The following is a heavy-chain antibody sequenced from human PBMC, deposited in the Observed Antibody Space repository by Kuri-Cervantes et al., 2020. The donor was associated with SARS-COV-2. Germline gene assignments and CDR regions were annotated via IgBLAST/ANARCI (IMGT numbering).Heavy chain of an antibody. Sequence: SVKVSCKASGGTFSSYAISWVRQAPGQGLEWMGGIIPIFGTANYAQKFQGRVTITADESTSTAYMELSSLRSEDTAVYYCARVGDCSSTSCRYYFDYWGQGTLVTDSS. CDR3: ARVGDCSSTSCRYYFDY. D-gene: IGHD2-2*01. CDR2: IIPIFGTA. J-gene: IGHJ4*02. V-gene: IGHV1-69*13. CDR1: GGTFSSYA.